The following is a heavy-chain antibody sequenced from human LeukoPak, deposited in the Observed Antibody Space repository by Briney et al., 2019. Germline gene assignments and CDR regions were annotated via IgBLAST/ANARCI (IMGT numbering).Heavy chain of an antibody. CDR3: AKGLRRRYYYDSSGPHDAFDI. Sequence: PGGSLRLSCAASGFTFNNYAMTWVRQAPGKGLEWVSGISWNSGSIGYADSVKGRFTISRDNAKNSLYLQMNSLRAEDMALYYCAKGLRRRYYYDSSGPHDAFDIWGQGTMVTVSS. J-gene: IGHJ3*02. D-gene: IGHD3-22*01. CDR2: ISWNSGSI. V-gene: IGHV3-9*03. CDR1: GFTFNNYA.